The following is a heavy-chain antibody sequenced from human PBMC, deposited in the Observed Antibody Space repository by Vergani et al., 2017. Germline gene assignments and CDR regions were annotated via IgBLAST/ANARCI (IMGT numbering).Heavy chain of an antibody. D-gene: IGHD3-3*01. Sequence: QVQLHQWGAGLLKTSETLSLTCAVSGAAFNSYQWTWIRQSPGRGLEWIGEIDDKGKSICNPTLESRVTISVDNSKRHFSLHVTSVTAADSAMYYCVRRDFWVGPRTFDFWGAGTPVTVSS. CDR3: VRRDFWVGPRTFDF. J-gene: IGHJ3*01. V-gene: IGHV4-34*01. CDR2: IDDKGKS. CDR1: GAAFNSYQ.